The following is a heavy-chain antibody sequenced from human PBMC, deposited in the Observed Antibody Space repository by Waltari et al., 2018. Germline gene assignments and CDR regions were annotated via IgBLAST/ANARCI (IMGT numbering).Heavy chain of an antibody. J-gene: IGHJ5*02. CDR3: AREIDRGPGRWFDP. CDR1: GYSISSGYY. V-gene: IGHV4-4*07. CDR2: VYTSGST. Sequence: QVQLQESGPGLVKPSETLSLTCAVSGYSISSGYYWNWIRQPAGKGLEWIGRVYTSGSTNYNPSLKSRVTMSVDTSKNQFSLKLSSVTAADTAVYFCAREIDRGPGRWFDPWGQGTLVTVSS. D-gene: IGHD1-26*01.